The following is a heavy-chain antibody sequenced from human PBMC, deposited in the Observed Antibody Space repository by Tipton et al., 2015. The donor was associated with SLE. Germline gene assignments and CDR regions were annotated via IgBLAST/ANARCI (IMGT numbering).Heavy chain of an antibody. Sequence: TLSLTCTVSGDSISSGGYYWSWIRQHPGKGLEYIGYIHYRRNTYYNPSLRSRVFISVDTSENEVSLKLTSVTGADTALYYCARGTPFMEFERNWFDPWGQGTLVTVSS. D-gene: IGHD3-3*02. CDR3: ARGTPFMEFERNWFDP. J-gene: IGHJ5*02. CDR1: GDSISSGGYY. V-gene: IGHV4-31*03. CDR2: IHYRRNT.